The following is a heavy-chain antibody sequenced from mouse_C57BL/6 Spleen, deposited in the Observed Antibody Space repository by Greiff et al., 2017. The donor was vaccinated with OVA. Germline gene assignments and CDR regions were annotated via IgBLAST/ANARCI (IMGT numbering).Heavy chain of an antibody. D-gene: IGHD2-5*01. Sequence: VQLQQSGPELVKPGASVKIPCKASGYTFTDYNMDWVKQSHGKSLEWIGDINPNTGGTIYNQKFKGKATLTVDKSSSTAYIELRSLTSEDTAVYYCARSYYSNYEGFAYWGQGTLVTVSA. CDR2: INPNTGGT. CDR3: ARSYYSNYEGFAY. J-gene: IGHJ3*01. V-gene: IGHV1-18*01. CDR1: GYTFTDYN.